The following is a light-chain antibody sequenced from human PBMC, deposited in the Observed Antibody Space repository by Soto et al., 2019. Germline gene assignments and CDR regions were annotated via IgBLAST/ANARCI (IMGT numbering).Light chain of an antibody. CDR1: QSVSSSF. V-gene: IGKV3-20*01. J-gene: IGKJ2*01. CDR2: GAS. CDR3: QQYGSSPYT. Sequence: EIVLTQSPGTLSLSPGERATLSCRASQSVSSSFLAWYQQKPGQAPRLLIYGASFRATGIPDRFSGSGSGTDFTLTISRLEPEDFAVYYCQQYGSSPYTFVQGTKLEIK.